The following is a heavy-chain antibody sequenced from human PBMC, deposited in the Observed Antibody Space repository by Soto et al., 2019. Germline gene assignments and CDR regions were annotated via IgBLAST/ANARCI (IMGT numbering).Heavy chain of an antibody. CDR3: ARQISLTYFDY. Sequence: GESLKISCQGSGYSFNTYWIGWVRQMPGKGLEWMGIIYPGDSDTRYSPSFQGQVTISADKSISTAYLQWSSLKASDTAMYYCARQISLTYFDYWGQGTLVTVSS. CDR2: IYPGDSDT. CDR1: GYSFNTYW. J-gene: IGHJ4*02. V-gene: IGHV5-51*01.